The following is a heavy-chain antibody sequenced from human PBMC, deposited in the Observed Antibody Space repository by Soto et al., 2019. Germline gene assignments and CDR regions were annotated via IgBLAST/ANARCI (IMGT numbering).Heavy chain of an antibody. V-gene: IGHV1-69*01. CDR2: FIPLFGSP. CDR1: GGTLSSFA. Sequence: QVQLVQSGAEVKKPGSSVKVSCKVSGGTLSSFAINWVRQAPGQGLEWMGGFIPLFGSPNYAQKFRGRVTMTADASSSTAYMELRSLRSDDTAVYYCATDAVGYQPPTFWGRGTLVIVSS. J-gene: IGHJ4*02. D-gene: IGHD2-2*01. CDR3: ATDAVGYQPPTF.